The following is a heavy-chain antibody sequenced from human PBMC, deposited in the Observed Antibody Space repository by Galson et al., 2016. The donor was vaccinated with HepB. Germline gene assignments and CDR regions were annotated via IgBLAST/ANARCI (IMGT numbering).Heavy chain of an antibody. J-gene: IGHJ4*02. CDR1: GFTFSSYW. V-gene: IGHV3-74*01. Sequence: SLRLSCAASGFTFSSYWMHWVRQAPGEGLVWVSRINTDASARSYADSVKGRFTISRDNAKSTLYLQMNSLRAEDTAVYYCVRDQVDYYHSDGDDFDFWGQGTLVTVSS. CDR3: VRDQVDYYHSDGDDFDF. D-gene: IGHD2-21*01. CDR2: INTDASAR.